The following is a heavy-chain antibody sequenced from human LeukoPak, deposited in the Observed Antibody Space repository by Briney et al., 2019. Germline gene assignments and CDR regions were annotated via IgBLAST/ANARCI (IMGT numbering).Heavy chain of an antibody. CDR1: GGTFSSYA. D-gene: IGHD3-22*01. J-gene: IGHJ4*02. CDR3: ARVGDSSGYYDY. CDR2: IIPILGIA. Sequence: SVKVSCKASGGTFSSYAISWVRQAPGQGLEWMGRIIPILGIANYAQKFQGRVTITADKSTSTAYMELSNLRSEDTAVYYCARVGDSSGYYDYWGQGTLVTVSS. V-gene: IGHV1-69*04.